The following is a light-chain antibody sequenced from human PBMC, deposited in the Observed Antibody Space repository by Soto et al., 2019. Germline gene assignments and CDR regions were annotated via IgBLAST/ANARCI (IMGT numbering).Light chain of an antibody. CDR2: DVS. V-gene: IGLV2-11*01. CDR3: CSYAVTFYV. Sequence: QFALTQPRSVSGSPGQSVTVSFCGPRIYVGGSNYVAWYQQHPGKAPKLMIYDVSERPSGVPDRFSGSKSGNTASLTISGLQAEDEADYYCCSYAVTFYVFGTGTKVTVL. J-gene: IGLJ1*01. CDR1: RIYVGGSNY.